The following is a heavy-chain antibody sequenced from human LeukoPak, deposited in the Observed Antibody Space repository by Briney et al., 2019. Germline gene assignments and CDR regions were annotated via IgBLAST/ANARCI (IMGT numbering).Heavy chain of an antibody. CDR2: ISGSGGST. Sequence: GGSLRLSCAASGFTFNSFAMSWVRQAPGKGLEWVSVISGSGGSTHYADSVKGRFTTSRDNSKNTLYLQMNSLRAEDTAVYYCATTIGGYNYGPSFDYWGQGTLVTVSS. CDR1: GFTFNSFA. D-gene: IGHD5-18*01. J-gene: IGHJ4*02. CDR3: ATTIGGYNYGPSFDY. V-gene: IGHV3-23*01.